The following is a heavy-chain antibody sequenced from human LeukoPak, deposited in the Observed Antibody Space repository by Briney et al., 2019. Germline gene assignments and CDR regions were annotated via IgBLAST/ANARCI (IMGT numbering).Heavy chain of an antibody. CDR2: IIPIFGTA. J-gene: IGHJ4*02. D-gene: IGHD3-22*01. V-gene: IGHV1-69*05. Sequence: SVKVSCKASGGTFSSYAISWVRQAPGQGLGWMGRIIPIFGTANYAQKFQGRVTITTDGSTSTAYMELSSLRSEDTAVYYCAVSRADSSGYYSDYWGQGTLVTVSS. CDR3: AVSRADSSGYYSDY. CDR1: GGTFSSYA.